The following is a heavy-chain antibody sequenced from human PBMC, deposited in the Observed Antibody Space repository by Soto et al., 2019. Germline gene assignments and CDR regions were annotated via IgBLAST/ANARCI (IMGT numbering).Heavy chain of an antibody. J-gene: IGHJ4*02. Sequence: PSETLFLPCAVSGCSSSSGGYSWSWIRQPPGKGLEWIGYIYHSGSTYYNPSLKSRVTISVDRSKNQFSLKLNSVTAADTAVYYCAGAGGLGAVAVDCWGQGTLVTVSS. CDR1: GCSSSSGGYS. CDR2: IYHSGST. V-gene: IGHV4-30-2*01. CDR3: AGAGGLGAVAVDC. D-gene: IGHD6-19*01.